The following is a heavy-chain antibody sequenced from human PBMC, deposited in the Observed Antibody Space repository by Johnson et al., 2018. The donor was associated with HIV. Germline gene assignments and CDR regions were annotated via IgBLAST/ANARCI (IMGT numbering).Heavy chain of an antibody. J-gene: IGHJ3*02. Sequence: QVQLVESGGGVVQPGRSLRLSCAASGFTFSSYAMHWVRQAPGKGLEWVAVISYDGSNKYYADSVKGRFTISRDHSKTTLYLQMNSLRAEDTAVYYCARDTSLYDDVGSGAFACDIWGQGTMVTVTS. CDR1: GFTFSSYA. CDR2: ISYDGSNK. CDR3: ARDTSLYDDVGSGAFACDI. D-gene: IGHD3-3*01. V-gene: IGHV3-30*04.